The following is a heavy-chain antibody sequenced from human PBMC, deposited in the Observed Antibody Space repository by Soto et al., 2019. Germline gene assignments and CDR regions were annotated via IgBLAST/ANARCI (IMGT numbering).Heavy chain of an antibody. J-gene: IGHJ4*02. CDR1: GCTFSMYA. V-gene: IGHV3-64D*06. CDR3: VKGEYYYDSSGYYPFDY. Sequence: PGGARRLSCSASGCTFSMYAMHGVRQAPGKGLEYVSSISINGGSTHYADSVKGRFTISRDNSKNTQYLQMSSLRADDTALYYCVKGEYYYDSSGYYPFDYWGQGT. D-gene: IGHD3-22*01. CDR2: ISINGGST.